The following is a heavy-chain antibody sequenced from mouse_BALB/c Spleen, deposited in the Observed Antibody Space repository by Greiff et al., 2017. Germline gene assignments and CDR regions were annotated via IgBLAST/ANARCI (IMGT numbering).Heavy chain of an antibody. V-gene: IGHV2-6-2*01. CDR1: GFSLTSYG. CDR3: ARHGGYDEDYAMDY. D-gene: IGHD2-2*01. J-gene: IGHJ4*01. CDR2: IWSDGST. Sequence: VHLVESGPDLVAPSQSLSITCTVSGFSLTSYGVHWVRQPPGKGLEWLVVIWSDGSTTYNSALKSRLSISKDNSKSQVFLKMNSLQTDDTAMYYCARHGGYDEDYAMDYWGQGTSVTVSS.